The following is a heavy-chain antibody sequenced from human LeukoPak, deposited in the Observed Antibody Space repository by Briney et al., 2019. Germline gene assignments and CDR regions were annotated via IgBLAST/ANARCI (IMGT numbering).Heavy chain of an antibody. V-gene: IGHV3-9*01. CDR1: GFTFDDYA. D-gene: IGHD2-15*01. CDR3: AKEHMAAAVYYFDY. Sequence: PGGSLRLSCAASGFTFDDYAMHWVRQAPGKGLEWVSGISWNSGSIGYADSVKGRFTISRDNAKNSLYLQMNSLRAEDTAVYYCAKEHMAAAVYYFDYWGQGTLVTVSS. CDR2: ISWNSGSI. J-gene: IGHJ4*02.